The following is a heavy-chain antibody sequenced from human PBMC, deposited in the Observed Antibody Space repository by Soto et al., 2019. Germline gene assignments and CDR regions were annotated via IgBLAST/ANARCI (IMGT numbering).Heavy chain of an antibody. CDR1: GGSISSGGYY. CDR2: IYYSGST. CDR3: ARGRSKWQQLVVNAPDNWFDP. D-gene: IGHD6-13*01. J-gene: IGHJ5*02. V-gene: IGHV4-31*03. Sequence: SETLSLTCTVSGGSISSGGYYWSWIRQHPGKGLEWIGYIYYSGSTYYNPSLKSRVTISVDTSKNQFSLKLSSVTAADTAVYYCARGRSKWQQLVVNAPDNWFDPWGQGTLVTVSS.